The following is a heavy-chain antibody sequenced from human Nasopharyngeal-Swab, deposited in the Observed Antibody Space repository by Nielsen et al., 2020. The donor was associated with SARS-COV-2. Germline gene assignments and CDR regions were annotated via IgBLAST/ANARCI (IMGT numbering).Heavy chain of an antibody. CDR2: IWYDGSNK. CDR1: GFTFSSYG. V-gene: IGHV3-33*01. D-gene: IGHD4-23*01. CDR3: ARDRPYDYGGADY. J-gene: IGHJ4*02. Sequence: ISCAASGFTFSSYGMHWVRQAPGKGLEWVAVIWYDGSNKYYADSVKGRFTISRDNSKNTLYLQMNSLRAEDTAVYYCARDRPYDYGGADYWGQGTLVTVSS.